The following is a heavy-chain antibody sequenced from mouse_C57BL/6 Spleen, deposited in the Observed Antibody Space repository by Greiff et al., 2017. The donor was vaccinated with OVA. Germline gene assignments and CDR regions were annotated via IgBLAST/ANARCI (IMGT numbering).Heavy chain of an antibody. CDR3: ARESNYNYAMDY. D-gene: IGHD2-1*01. V-gene: IGHV5-4*01. CDR1: GFTFSSYA. J-gene: IGHJ4*01. CDR2: ISDGGSYT. Sequence: EVQLVESGGGLVKPGGSLKLSCAASGFTFSSYAMSWVRQTPEKRLEWVATISDGGSYTYYPDNVKGRFTISRDNAKNNLYLQMSHLKSEDTAMYYCARESNYNYAMDYWGQGTSVTVSS.